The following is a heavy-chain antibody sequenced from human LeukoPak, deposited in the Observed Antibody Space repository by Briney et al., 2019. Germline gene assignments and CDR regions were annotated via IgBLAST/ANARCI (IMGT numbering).Heavy chain of an antibody. CDR1: GFTFTNYA. CDR3: ARDPRHSGSYDYYYYYGMDV. Sequence: GGSLRLSCAASGFTFTNYATSWVRQAPGKGLEWASAIVGSGGATFYADSVKGRFTISRDNSKNTVFLQMNSLRAEDTAVYYCARDPRHSGSYDYYYYYGMDVWGQGTTVTVSS. J-gene: IGHJ6*02. D-gene: IGHD1-26*01. CDR2: IVGSGGAT. V-gene: IGHV3-23*01.